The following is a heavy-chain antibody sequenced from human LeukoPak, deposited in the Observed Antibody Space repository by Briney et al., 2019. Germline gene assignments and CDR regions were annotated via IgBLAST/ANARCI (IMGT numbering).Heavy chain of an antibody. D-gene: IGHD6-13*01. CDR2: ISGSGGST. CDR1: GFTFSSYA. Sequence: GGSLRLSCAASGFTFSSYAMSWVRQAPGKGLEWVSAISGSGGSTYYADSVKGRFTISRDNSKNTLYLQMNSLRAEDTAVYYCAKVGDRPIPGYSSSWYFDYWGQGTLVTVSS. J-gene: IGHJ4*02. V-gene: IGHV3-23*01. CDR3: AKVGDRPIPGYSSSWYFDY.